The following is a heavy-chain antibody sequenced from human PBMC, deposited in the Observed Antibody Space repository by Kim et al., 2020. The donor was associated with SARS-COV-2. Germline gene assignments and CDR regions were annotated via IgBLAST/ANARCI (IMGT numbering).Heavy chain of an antibody. J-gene: IGHJ4*02. CDR3: ARAGMVRGVIITNFDY. CDR2: IYYSGST. Sequence: SETLSLTCTVSGGSISSGGYYWSWIRQHPGKGLEWIGYIYYSGSTYYNPSLKSRVTISVDTSKNQFSLKLSSVTGADTAVYYCARAGMVRGVIITNFDYWGQGTLVTVSS. CDR1: GGSISSGGYY. D-gene: IGHD3-10*01. V-gene: IGHV4-31*03.